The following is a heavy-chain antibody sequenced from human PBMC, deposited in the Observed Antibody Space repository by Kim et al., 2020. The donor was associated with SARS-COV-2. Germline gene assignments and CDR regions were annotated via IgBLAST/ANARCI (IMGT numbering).Heavy chain of an antibody. CDR3: ARRSRGDGSPGY. V-gene: IGHV4-39*01. J-gene: IGHJ4*02. D-gene: IGHD3-16*01. Sequence: YSNPSLKSRVISSVDTSRNQFSLKLTSVTAADTAVYYCARRSRGDGSPGYWGQGTLVTVSS.